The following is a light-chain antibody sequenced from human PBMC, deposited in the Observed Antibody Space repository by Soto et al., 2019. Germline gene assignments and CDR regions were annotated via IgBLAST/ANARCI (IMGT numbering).Light chain of an antibody. CDR3: SSFTSSSTQV. Sequence: QSALTQPASVSRSPGQSITISCTGTSSHGGGYNYVSWYQQYPGRAPKLMIYEVSNRPSGVSNRFSGSKSGNTASLTISGLQAEDEADYYCSSFTSSSTQVLGGGTKVTVL. V-gene: IGLV2-14*01. J-gene: IGLJ3*02. CDR2: EVS. CDR1: SSHGGGYNY.